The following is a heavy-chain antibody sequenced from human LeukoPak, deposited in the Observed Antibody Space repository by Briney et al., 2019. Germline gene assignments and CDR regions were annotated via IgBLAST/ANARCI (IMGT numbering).Heavy chain of an antibody. CDR3: ARHEYYYDSSGMGFDP. V-gene: IGHV5-51*01. D-gene: IGHD3-22*01. CDR1: RYSFTSYW. Sequence: GESLKISCKGSRYSFTSYWIGWVRQMPGRGLEWMGIIYPGDSDTRYSPSFQGQVTISADKSISTAYLQWSSLKASDTAMYYCARHEYYYDSSGMGFDPWGQGTLVTVSS. CDR2: IYPGDSDT. J-gene: IGHJ5*02.